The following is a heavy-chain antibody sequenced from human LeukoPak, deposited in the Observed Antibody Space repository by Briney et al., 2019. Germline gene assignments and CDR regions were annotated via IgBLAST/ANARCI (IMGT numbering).Heavy chain of an antibody. V-gene: IGHV4-59*01. CDR1: GGYISSYY. D-gene: IGHD3-10*01. J-gene: IGHJ4*02. Sequence: SETLSLTCTLSGGYISSYYWTWIRQPPGKGLEWIGYIYYTGITSYNPSLKSRLTMSVDTSTNQFSLNLNSVTAADTAVYYCARGVREISWFDYWGQGTLDTVSS. CDR2: IYYTGIT. CDR3: ARGVREISWFDY.